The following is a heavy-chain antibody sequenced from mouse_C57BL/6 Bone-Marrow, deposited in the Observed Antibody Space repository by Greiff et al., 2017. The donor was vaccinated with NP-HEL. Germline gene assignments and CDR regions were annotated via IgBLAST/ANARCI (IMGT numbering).Heavy chain of an antibody. CDR2: IYPGGGYT. J-gene: IGHJ1*03. CDR3: ARRVVYGNYRWYFDV. CDR1: GYTFTNYW. D-gene: IGHD2-1*01. V-gene: IGHV1-63*01. Sequence: QVQLQQSGAELVRPGTSVKMSCKASGYTFTNYWIGWAKQRPGHGLEWIGDIYPGGGYTNYNEKFKGKATLTADKSSSTAYMQFSSLTSEDSAIYYCARRVVYGNYRWYFDVWGTGTTVTVSS.